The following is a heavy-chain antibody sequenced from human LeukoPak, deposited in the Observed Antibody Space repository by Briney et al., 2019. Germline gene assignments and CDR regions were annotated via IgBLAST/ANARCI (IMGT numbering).Heavy chain of an antibody. D-gene: IGHD1-26*01. CDR2: INPNSGGT. CDR1: GYTFTGYY. J-gene: IGHJ4*02. Sequence: ASVKVSCKASGYTFTGYYMHWVRQAPGQGLEWMGWINPNSGGTNYAQKFQGMVTMTRDTSISTAYMELSRLRSDDTAVYYCARDSRWELRGSNSDYWGQGTLVTVSS. CDR3: ARDSRWELRGSNSDY. V-gene: IGHV1-2*02.